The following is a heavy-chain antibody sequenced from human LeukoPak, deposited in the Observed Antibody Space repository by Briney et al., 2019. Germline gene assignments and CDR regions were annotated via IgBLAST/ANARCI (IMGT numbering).Heavy chain of an antibody. CDR3: ARGLRHCSSTSCYLNI. V-gene: IGHV1-69*13. CDR2: IIPIFGTA. Sequence: GASVKVSCKASGGTFSSYAISWVRQAPGQGLEWMGGIIPIFGTANYAQKFQGRVTITADESTSTAYMELSSLRSEDTAVYYCARGLRHCSSTSCYLNIWGQGTMVTVSS. CDR1: GGTFSSYA. D-gene: IGHD2-2*01. J-gene: IGHJ3*02.